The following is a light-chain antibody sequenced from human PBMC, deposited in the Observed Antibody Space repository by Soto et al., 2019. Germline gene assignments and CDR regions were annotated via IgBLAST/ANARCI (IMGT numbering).Light chain of an antibody. J-gene: IGLJ2*01. CDR1: SSNIGSNS. CDR3: AAWDDSLTAVV. V-gene: IGLV1-44*01. CDR2: SNN. Sequence: QSVLTQPPSASGTPGQRVTISCSGSSSNIGSNSVNWYQHPPGTAPKLLIYSNNQRPSGVPDRFSGSKSGTSVSLAISGLRSEDEADYYCAAWDDSLTAVVFGGGTKLTVL.